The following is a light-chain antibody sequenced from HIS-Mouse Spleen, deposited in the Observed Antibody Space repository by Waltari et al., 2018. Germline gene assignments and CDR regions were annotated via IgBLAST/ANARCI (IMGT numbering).Light chain of an antibody. CDR1: RSDVGSYNL. V-gene: IGLV2-23*01. CDR2: EGS. CDR3: CSYAGSSTVV. J-gene: IGLJ2*01. Sequence: QSALTQPASVSGSPGQSITISCAGPRSDVGSYNLVAWYQQHSGKSPKPMVYEGSKRHSGVSNRFSGSKSGNTASLTISGLQAEDEADYYCCSYAGSSTVVFGGGTKLTVL.